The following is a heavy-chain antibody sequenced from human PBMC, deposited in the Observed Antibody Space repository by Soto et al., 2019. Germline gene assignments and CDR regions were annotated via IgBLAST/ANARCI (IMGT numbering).Heavy chain of an antibody. J-gene: IGHJ5*02. Sequence: QVQLVESVGGVVQPGRALRLSCAASGFTFSRYAMHWVRQAPGKVREWVAVISYDGSNKYYADSVKGRFTISRDNSKNTLYLQMNSLRSEDTAVYYCARDRIYSSSWYDDWGQGTLVTVSS. CDR2: ISYDGSNK. D-gene: IGHD6-13*01. CDR3: ARDRIYSSSWYDD. V-gene: IGHV3-30-3*01. CDR1: GFTFSRYA.